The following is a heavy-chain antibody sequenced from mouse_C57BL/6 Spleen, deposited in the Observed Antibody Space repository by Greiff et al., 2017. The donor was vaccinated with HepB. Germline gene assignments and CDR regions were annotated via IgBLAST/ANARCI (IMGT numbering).Heavy chain of an antibody. CDR3: AREAYYGSSYSAMDY. V-gene: IGHV1-82*01. CDR2: IYPGDGDT. Sequence: QVQLQQSGPELVKPGASVKISCKASGYAFSSSWMNWVKQRPGKGLEWIGRIYPGDGDTNYNGKFKGKATLTADKSSSTAYMQLSSLTSEDSAVYFCAREAYYGSSYSAMDYWGQGTSVTVSS. D-gene: IGHD1-1*01. J-gene: IGHJ4*01. CDR1: GYAFSSSW.